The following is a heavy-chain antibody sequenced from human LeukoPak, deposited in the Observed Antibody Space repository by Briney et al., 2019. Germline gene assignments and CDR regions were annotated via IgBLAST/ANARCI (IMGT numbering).Heavy chain of an antibody. J-gene: IGHJ3*02. CDR1: GGSISSYY. CDR3: ARPKTGSDAFDI. V-gene: IGHV4-59*01. Sequence: AETLSLTCTVSGGSISSYYWSWVRQPPGKGLEWLGYIYYTGDTNYNPSLNSRVTISLDTSTSQFSLTLRSVTAADTAVYYCARPKTGSDAFDIWGQGTMVTVSS. D-gene: IGHD3-9*01. CDR2: IYYTGDT.